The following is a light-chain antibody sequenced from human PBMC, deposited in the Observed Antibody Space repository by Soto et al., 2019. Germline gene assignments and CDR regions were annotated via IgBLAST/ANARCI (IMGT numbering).Light chain of an antibody. V-gene: IGLV2-14*03. Sequence: QFVLTQPASVSGCPGQSITISCTGTSSDVGGYEYVSWYQQHPGKAPKRIICDVSDRPSGVSNRFSGSKSGNTASLAISGLQAEDEADYYCSSYTTSSPLGVFGTGTKVTVL. J-gene: IGLJ1*01. CDR1: SSDVGGYEY. CDR2: DVS. CDR3: SSYTTSSPLGV.